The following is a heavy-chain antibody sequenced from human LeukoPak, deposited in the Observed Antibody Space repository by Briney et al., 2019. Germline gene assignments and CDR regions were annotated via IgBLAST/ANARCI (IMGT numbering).Heavy chain of an antibody. Sequence: SGPTLVKPTQTLTLTCTFSGFSLSTAGVGVGWIRQPPGKALEWLALISWHGDQRYSPSLKTRLTIAKDTSKNQVVLTLTNVDPVDTGSYYCNHQHNLAAADIWGQGILVTVSS. V-gene: IGHV2-5*04. D-gene: IGHD6-13*01. CDR3: NHQHNLAAADI. CDR2: ISWHGDQ. J-gene: IGHJ4*02. CDR1: GFSLSTAGVG.